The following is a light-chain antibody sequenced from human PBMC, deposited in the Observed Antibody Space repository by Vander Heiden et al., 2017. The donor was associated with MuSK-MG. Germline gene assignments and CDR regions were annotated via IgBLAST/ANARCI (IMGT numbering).Light chain of an antibody. CDR2: DAS. V-gene: IGKV3-20*01. Sequence: EIVLTQSPGTLSLSPGERATLSCRASQTVTSNYLAWYQQRPGQAPRLLIYDASSRATGIQDRFAGSGSGTDFTRPRSRLEPEDFAGYDGQQSDVFGQGTKVEVK. J-gene: IGKJ1*01. CDR3: QQSDV. CDR1: QTVTSNY.